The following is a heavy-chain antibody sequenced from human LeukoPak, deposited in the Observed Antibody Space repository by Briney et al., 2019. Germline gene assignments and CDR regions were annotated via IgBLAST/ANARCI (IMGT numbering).Heavy chain of an antibody. V-gene: IGHV1-69*13. D-gene: IGHD1-1*01. CDR1: GGTFNSYA. Sequence: SVKVSCKASGGTFNSYAISWVRQAPGQGLEWMGGIIPIFGTANYAQKFQGRVTITADESTSTAYMELSSLRSEDTAVYYCASGRAVQLEHWFDPWGQGTLVTVSS. J-gene: IGHJ5*02. CDR2: IIPIFGTA. CDR3: ASGRAVQLEHWFDP.